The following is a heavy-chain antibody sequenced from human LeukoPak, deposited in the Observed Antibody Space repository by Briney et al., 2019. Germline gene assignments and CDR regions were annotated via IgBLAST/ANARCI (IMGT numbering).Heavy chain of an antibody. CDR3: TSWGDTTAEYFQR. CDR1: GFTFNRCW. Sequence: GGSLRLSCVVSGFTFNRCWMNWVRQAPGKGLEWVAHINPDGRDTYYVDSVKGRFTISRDNAQNSMYLQVNSLRVEDTAVYYCTSWGDTTAEYFQRWGQGTLVTVSS. CDR2: INPDGRDT. J-gene: IGHJ1*01. V-gene: IGHV3-7*01. D-gene: IGHD2-21*02.